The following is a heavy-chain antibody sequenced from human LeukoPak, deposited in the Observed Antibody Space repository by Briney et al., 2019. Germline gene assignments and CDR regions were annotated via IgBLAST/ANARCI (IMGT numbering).Heavy chain of an antibody. CDR1: GFTFSDFH. J-gene: IGHJ4*02. CDR2: ITNSGSDI. CDR3: ACPYRSRFDY. Sequence: XGSLRLSCVVSGFTFSDFHMSWLCQAPGKGLEWISYITNSGSDIEYADSVKGRLTISWDNAKKSLYLEMNTLRAEDTAIYYCACPYRSRFDYWGQGTLVTVSS. V-gene: IGHV3-11*01. D-gene: IGHD6-13*01.